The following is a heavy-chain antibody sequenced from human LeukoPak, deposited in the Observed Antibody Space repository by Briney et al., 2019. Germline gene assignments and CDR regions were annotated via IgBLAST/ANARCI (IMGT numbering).Heavy chain of an antibody. J-gene: IGHJ6*02. V-gene: IGHV4-39*01. CDR3: ARHNEYASLMDV. CDR1: GVSVTTSGYY. CDR2: ISYSGIT. D-gene: IGHD2-2*01. Sequence: SETLSLTCTVFGVSVTTSGYYGAWIRQPPGRGLEWIGSISYSGITYYKPSLRGRVTISGDTAKNQFSLKLSSVTAADTAVYYCARHNEYASLMDVWGQGTTVTVSS.